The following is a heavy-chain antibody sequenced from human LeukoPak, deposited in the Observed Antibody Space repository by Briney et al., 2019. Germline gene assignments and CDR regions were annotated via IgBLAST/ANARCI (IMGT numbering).Heavy chain of an antibody. CDR1: GFTFSSYS. CDR3: ARGTDCSSTSCYLLPWYYYYGMDV. D-gene: IGHD2-2*01. V-gene: IGHV3-21*01. Sequence: GGSLRLSCAASGFTFSSYSMNWARQAPGKGLEWVSSISSSSSYIYYADSVKGRFTISRDNAKNSLYLQMNSLRAEDTAVYYCARGTDCSSTSCYLLPWYYYYGMDVWGQGTTVTVSS. J-gene: IGHJ6*02. CDR2: ISSSSSYI.